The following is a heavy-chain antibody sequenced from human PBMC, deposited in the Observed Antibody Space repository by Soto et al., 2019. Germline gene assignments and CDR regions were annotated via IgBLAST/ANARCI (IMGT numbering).Heavy chain of an antibody. J-gene: IGHJ6*02. CDR3: ARRSRYAVGVYGMDV. Sequence: PGEPLKISSRGSGDNFTNYWIGWVRQMPGKGPEWIGIIYPGDSDTRYSPSFQGQVTISADKSISTAYLQWSSLKASDTAMYYCARRSRYAVGVYGMDVWGQGTTVTVSS. CDR1: GDNFTNYW. D-gene: IGHD2-2*01. CDR2: IYPGDSDT. V-gene: IGHV5-51*01.